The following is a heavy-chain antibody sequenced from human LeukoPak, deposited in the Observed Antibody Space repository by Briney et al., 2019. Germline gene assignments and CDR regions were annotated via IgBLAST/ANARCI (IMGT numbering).Heavy chain of an antibody. D-gene: IGHD6-19*01. CDR1: GFTFSSYA. Sequence: GGSLRLSCAASGFTFSSYAMSWVRQAPGKGLEWVSGISGSGSTTYYADSVKGRFTISRDNSKNTLYLQMNNLGAEDTAVYCCTQDRRAFSSGWFAYWGQGTLVTVSS. J-gene: IGHJ4*02. V-gene: IGHV3-23*01. CDR3: TQDRRAFSSGWFAY. CDR2: ISGSGSTT.